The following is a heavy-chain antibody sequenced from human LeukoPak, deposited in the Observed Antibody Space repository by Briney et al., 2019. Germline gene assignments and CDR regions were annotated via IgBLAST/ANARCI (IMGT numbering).Heavy chain of an antibody. Sequence: ASVKVSFRASGYTFTSYHMHWVRQAPGQGLEWMGVINPGGVNTNYAQKFQGRVTMTRDTSTSTVYMELSSLRSEDTAVYYCARGFGSSRGYWGQGTLVTVSS. D-gene: IGHD6-13*01. V-gene: IGHV1-46*01. J-gene: IGHJ4*02. CDR3: ARGFGSSRGY. CDR1: GYTFTSYH. CDR2: INPGGVNT.